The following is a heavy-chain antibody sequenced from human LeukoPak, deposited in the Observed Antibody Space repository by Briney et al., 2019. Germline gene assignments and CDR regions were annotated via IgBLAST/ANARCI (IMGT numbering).Heavy chain of an antibody. CDR3: ARHGVGGWLRTHFDY. J-gene: IGHJ4*02. Sequence: PSETLSLTCTVSGGSLSTGYYFWSWIRQAAGKGLEWIGRVNAGGSTNYNPSLKSRVTISVDTSKNQFSLKLSSVTAADTAVYYCARHGVGGWLRTHFDYRGQGTLVTVSS. CDR1: GGSLSTGYYF. V-gene: IGHV4-61*02. CDR2: VNAGGST. D-gene: IGHD5-12*01.